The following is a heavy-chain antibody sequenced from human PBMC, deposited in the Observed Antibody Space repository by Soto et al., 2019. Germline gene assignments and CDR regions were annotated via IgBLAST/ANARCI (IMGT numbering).Heavy chain of an antibody. CDR2: IKSKTDGGTT. J-gene: IGHJ4*02. CDR1: GFTFSNAW. CDR3: ASGPFSTMGGDRFDY. D-gene: IGHD1-26*01. Sequence: GGSLRLSCAASGFTFSNAWINWVRQAPGKGLEWVGRIKSKTDGGTTDYAAPVKGRFAISRDDSKNILYLQMNSLKIEDTDVYYCASGPFSTMGGDRFDYWGQGTLVTVSS. V-gene: IGHV3-15*07.